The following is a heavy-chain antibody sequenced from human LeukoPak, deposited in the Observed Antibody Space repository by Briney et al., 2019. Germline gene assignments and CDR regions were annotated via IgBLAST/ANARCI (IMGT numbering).Heavy chain of an antibody. CDR3: ARDFRPPAGIDAFDI. V-gene: IGHV1-69*05. CDR2: IIPIFGTA. J-gene: IGHJ3*02. Sequence: SVKVSCKASGGTFSSYAISWVRQAPGQGLEWMGGIIPIFGTANYAQKFQGRVTITTDESTSTAYVELSSLRSEDTAVYYCARDFRPPAGIDAFDIWGQGTMVTVSS. CDR1: GGTFSSYA.